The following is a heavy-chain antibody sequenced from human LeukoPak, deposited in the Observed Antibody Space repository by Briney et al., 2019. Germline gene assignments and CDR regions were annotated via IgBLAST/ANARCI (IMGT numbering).Heavy chain of an antibody. CDR2: ISGSGGST. Sequence: PGGSLRLSCAASGFTFSSYAVSWVRQAPGEGLEWVSAISGSGGSTYYADSVKGRFTISRDNSKNTLYLQMTSLRAEDTAAYYCAKAHYDFWSGYYPDYWGQGTLVTVSS. V-gene: IGHV3-23*01. J-gene: IGHJ4*02. CDR3: AKAHYDFWSGYYPDY. CDR1: GFTFSSYA. D-gene: IGHD3-3*01.